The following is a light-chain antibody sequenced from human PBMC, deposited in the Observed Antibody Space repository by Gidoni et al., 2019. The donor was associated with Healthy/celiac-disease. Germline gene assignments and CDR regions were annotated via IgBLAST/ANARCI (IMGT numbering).Light chain of an antibody. CDR1: SSDVGSYNL. CDR2: EVS. J-gene: IGLJ2*01. V-gene: IGLV2-23*02. CDR3: CSYAGSSPV. Sequence: QSALTHPASVSGSPGQSITISCTGTSSDVGSYNLVSWYQQHPGKAPKLMTHEVSKRPSGVSNRFSGSKSGNTASLTISGLQAEDEADYYCCSYAGSSPVFGGGTKLTVL.